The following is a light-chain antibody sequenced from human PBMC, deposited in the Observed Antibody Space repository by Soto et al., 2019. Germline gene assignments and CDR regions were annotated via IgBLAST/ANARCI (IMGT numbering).Light chain of an antibody. Sequence: EIVLKQSPGTLSLSPGERATLSCRASQSVSSSYLAWYQQKPGQAPRLLIYGASSRATGIPDRFSGSGSGTDFTLTIGRLEPEDFAVYYCQQYGSSPRTCGQGTKVEIK. V-gene: IGKV3-20*01. CDR3: QQYGSSPRT. J-gene: IGKJ1*01. CDR1: QSVSSSY. CDR2: GAS.